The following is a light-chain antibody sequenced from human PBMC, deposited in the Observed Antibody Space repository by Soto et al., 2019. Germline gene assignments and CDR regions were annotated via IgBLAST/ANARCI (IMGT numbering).Light chain of an antibody. V-gene: IGLV2-14*01. CDR2: DAT. J-gene: IGLJ1*01. Sequence: QSVLTQPASVSASPGQSITISCIGSYSDVGGYKHVAWYQQYPGKAPKLIIYDATSRPSGISSRFSGSKSGNTASLTISGLQADEEADYYCSSYTSSTTLYVFGTGTKVT. CDR3: SSYTSSTTLYV. CDR1: YSDVGGYKH.